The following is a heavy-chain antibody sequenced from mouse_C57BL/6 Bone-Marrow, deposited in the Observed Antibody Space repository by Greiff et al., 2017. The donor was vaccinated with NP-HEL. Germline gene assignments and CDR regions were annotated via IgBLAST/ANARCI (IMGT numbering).Heavy chain of an antibody. J-gene: IGHJ3*01. CDR2: IDPENGDT. D-gene: IGHD1-1*01. CDR3: TTRGLITTVAPFAY. V-gene: IGHV14-4*01. Sequence: EVQGVESGAELVRPGASVKLSCTASGFNIKDDYMHWVKQRPEQGLEWIGWIDPENGDTEYASKFQGKATITADTSSNTAYLQLSSLTSEDTAVYYCTTRGLITTVAPFAYWGQGTLVTVSA. CDR1: GFNIKDDY.